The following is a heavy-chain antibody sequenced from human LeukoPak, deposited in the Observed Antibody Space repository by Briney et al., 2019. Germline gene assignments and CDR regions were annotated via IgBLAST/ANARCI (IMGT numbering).Heavy chain of an antibody. CDR3: ARALFRCSSCGMSLFDY. CDR2: GFYSGSA. J-gene: IGHJ4*02. CDR1: GFTFNSYA. D-gene: IGHD6-13*01. Sequence: GSLRLSCAVSGFTFNSYAMNWVRQAPGKGLEWIGSGFYSGSAYYNPSLKSRVTISVDTSRNQFSLNLSSVTAADTAVYYCARALFRCSSCGMSLFDYWGQGTLVTVSS. V-gene: IGHV4-39*07.